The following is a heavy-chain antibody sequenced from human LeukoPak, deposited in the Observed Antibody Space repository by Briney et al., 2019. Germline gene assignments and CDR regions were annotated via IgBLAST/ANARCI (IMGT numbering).Heavy chain of an antibody. D-gene: IGHD3-3*01. Sequence: GASVKVSCKASGYTFTGYSMHWVRQAPGQGLEWMGWINPNSGGTNSAQKFQGRVTMTRDTSISTAYMELSRLRSDDTAVYYCARLTYYDFWSGYNYAFDIWGQGTMVTVSS. CDR1: GYTFTGYS. V-gene: IGHV1-2*02. CDR2: INPNSGGT. CDR3: ARLTYYDFWSGYNYAFDI. J-gene: IGHJ3*02.